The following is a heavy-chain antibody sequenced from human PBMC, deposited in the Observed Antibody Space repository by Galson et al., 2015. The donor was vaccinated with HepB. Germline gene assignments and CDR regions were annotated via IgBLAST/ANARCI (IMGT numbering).Heavy chain of an antibody. D-gene: IGHD4-17*01. J-gene: IGHJ4*02. CDR3: TTDAPLDYGDFDY. Sequence: SLRLSCAASGFTFSSYSMNWVRQAPGKGLEWVGRIKSKTDGGTTDYAAPVKGRFTISRDDSKNTLYLQMNSLKTEDTAVYYCTTDAPLDYGDFDYWGQGTLVTVSS. V-gene: IGHV3-15*01. CDR1: GFTFSSYS. CDR2: IKSKTDGGTT.